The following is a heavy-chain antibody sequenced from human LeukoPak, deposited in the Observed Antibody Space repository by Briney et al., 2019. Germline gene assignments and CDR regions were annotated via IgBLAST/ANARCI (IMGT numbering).Heavy chain of an antibody. D-gene: IGHD2-21*02. CDR1: GFTFSSYA. J-gene: IGHJ3*02. Sequence: GGSLRLSCAASGFTFSSYAMSLVRQAPGKGLEWVSASSGSGGSTYYADSVKGRFTISRDNSKNTLYLQMNSLRAEDTAVYYCAKARAYCGGDCYPGDAFDIWGQGTMVTVSS. CDR2: SSGSGGST. V-gene: IGHV3-23*01. CDR3: AKARAYCGGDCYPGDAFDI.